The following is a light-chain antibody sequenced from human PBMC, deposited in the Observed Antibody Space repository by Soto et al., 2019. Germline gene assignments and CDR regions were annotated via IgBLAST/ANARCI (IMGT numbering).Light chain of an antibody. V-gene: IGKV2-28*01. J-gene: IGKJ2*01. CDR2: LGS. CDR1: QSLLHSNGYNY. Sequence: DVVMTQSPLSLPVTPGETASISCRSSQSLLHSNGYNYLDWYLQKPGQSLQLLIYLGSNRASGVADRFSGSGPGTDLTLKIIRVAAEDVDVYYCMQALHPPYTFHQGTKLQIK. CDR3: MQALHPPYT.